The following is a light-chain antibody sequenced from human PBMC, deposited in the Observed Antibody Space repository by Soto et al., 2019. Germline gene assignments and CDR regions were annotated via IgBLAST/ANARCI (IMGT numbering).Light chain of an antibody. Sequence: EVVLTQSPATLSVSPGERVTLYCRASQSVGSNLAWFQQKPGQAPRLLMYAASTRPTSIAARFSGSGSGTDFILTITSLQSEDSGVFYCQQYYHWPRTFGQGTKVDI. CDR1: QSVGSN. CDR3: QQYYHWPRT. CDR2: AAS. J-gene: IGKJ1*01. V-gene: IGKV3-15*01.